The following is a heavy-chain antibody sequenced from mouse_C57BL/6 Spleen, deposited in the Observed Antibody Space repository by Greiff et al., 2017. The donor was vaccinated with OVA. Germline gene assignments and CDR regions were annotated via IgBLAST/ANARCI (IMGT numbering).Heavy chain of an antibody. CDR3: ARWDYGSTGLDY. J-gene: IGHJ2*01. D-gene: IGHD1-1*01. CDR2: IDPSDSYT. V-gene: IGHV1-50*01. Sequence: VQLQQPGAELVKPGASVKLSCTASGYTFTSYWMQWVQQRPGQGLEWIGEIDPSDSYTHYNQKFKGKATLTVDTASSTAYMQLSSLTSEDSAVYYCARWDYGSTGLDYWGQGTTLTVSS. CDR1: GYTFTSYW.